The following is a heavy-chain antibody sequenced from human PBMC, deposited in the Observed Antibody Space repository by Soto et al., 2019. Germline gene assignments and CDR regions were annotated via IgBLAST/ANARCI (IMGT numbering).Heavy chain of an antibody. CDR3: ARDLGRFYGDYAGYFDY. D-gene: IGHD4-17*01. J-gene: IGHJ4*02. CDR1: GFTVSSNY. V-gene: IGHV3-66*01. Sequence: GGSLRLSCAASGFTVSSNYMSWVRQAPGKGLEWVSVIYSGGSTYYADSVKGRFTISRDNSKNTLYLQMNSLRAEDTAVYYCARDLGRFYGDYAGYFDYWGQGTLVTVSS. CDR2: IYSGGST.